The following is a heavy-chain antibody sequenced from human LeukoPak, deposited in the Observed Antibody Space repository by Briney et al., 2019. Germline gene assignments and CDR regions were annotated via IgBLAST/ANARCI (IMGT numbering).Heavy chain of an antibody. V-gene: IGHV3-9*01. CDR3: AKGWSWGIAARSDY. Sequence: PGGSLRLSCAASGFTFDDYAMHWVRQAPGKGLEWVSGISWNSGSIGYADSAKGRFTISRDNAKNSLYLQMNSLRAEDTALYYCAKGWSWGIAARSDYWGQGTLVTVSS. CDR1: GFTFDDYA. J-gene: IGHJ4*02. CDR2: ISWNSGSI. D-gene: IGHD6-6*01.